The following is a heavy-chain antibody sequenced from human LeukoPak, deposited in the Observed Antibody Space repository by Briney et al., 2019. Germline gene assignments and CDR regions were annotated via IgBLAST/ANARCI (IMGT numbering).Heavy chain of an antibody. Sequence: ASVKVSCKASGYTFTGYYMHWVRQAPGQGLEWMGWINPNSGGTNYAQKFQGRVTMTRDTSISTAYMELSRLRSDDTAVYYCARVAAAGTSYYYGMDVWGQGTTVTVSS. CDR2: INPNSGGT. J-gene: IGHJ6*02. CDR1: GYTFTGYY. V-gene: IGHV1-2*02. D-gene: IGHD6-13*01. CDR3: ARVAAAGTSYYYGMDV.